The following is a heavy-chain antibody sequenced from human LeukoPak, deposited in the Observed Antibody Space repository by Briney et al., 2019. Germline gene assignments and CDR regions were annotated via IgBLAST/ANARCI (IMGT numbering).Heavy chain of an antibody. V-gene: IGHV3-33*01. CDR3: ARDPDGDYYFDY. Sequence: PGGSLRLSCAASGLTFSSYGMHWVRQAPGKGLEWVAVIWYDGSNKYYADSVKGRFTISRDNSKNTLYLQMNSLRAEDTAVYYCARDPDGDYYFDYWGQGTLVTVSS. CDR2: IWYDGSNK. CDR1: GLTFSSYG. D-gene: IGHD4-17*01. J-gene: IGHJ4*02.